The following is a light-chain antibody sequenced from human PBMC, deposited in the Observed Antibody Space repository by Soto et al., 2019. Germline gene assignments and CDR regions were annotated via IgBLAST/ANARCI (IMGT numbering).Light chain of an antibody. J-gene: IGKJ5*01. CDR1: QLVSSH. Sequence: EIVFTQSPATLSLSPGERATLSGRDSQLVSSHLAWYQQKPGQAPRLLIYDASNRAPGIPARLGGSGSGTDFTLTISSLEPEDFAVYYCQQRSNAITFGQGTRLEIK. CDR3: QQRSNAIT. V-gene: IGKV3-11*01. CDR2: DAS.